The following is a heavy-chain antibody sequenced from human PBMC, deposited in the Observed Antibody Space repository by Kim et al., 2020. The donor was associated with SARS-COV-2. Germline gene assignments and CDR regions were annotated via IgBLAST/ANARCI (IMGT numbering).Heavy chain of an antibody. CDR3: ATLYSGRPY. V-gene: IGHV3-15*01. CDR2: IKGKTDGGTT. J-gene: IGHJ4*02. CDR1: GFTFTNAW. D-gene: IGHD5-12*01. Sequence: GGSLRLSCAASGFTFTNAWMSWVRQAPGKGLEWVARIKGKTDGGTTDYAAPVIGRFTISRDDSKATLYLQMNSLQSEDTAVYFCATLYSGRPYWGQGTLVTVSS.